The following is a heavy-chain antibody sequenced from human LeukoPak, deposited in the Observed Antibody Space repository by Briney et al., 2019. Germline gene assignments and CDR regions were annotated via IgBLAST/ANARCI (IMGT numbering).Heavy chain of an antibody. CDR1: GGSVNSGNYY. V-gene: IGHV3-11*06. Sequence: PSETLSLTCSVSGGSVNSGNYYWSWIRQPPGKGLEWVSSTTGSSIYKYYADSVKGRFTISRDNAKNSLYLQINSLSAEDTAVYYCARGYSSGWYELYYFDYWGQGTLVTVSS. CDR2: TTGSSIYK. D-gene: IGHD6-19*01. J-gene: IGHJ4*02. CDR3: ARGYSSGWYELYYFDY.